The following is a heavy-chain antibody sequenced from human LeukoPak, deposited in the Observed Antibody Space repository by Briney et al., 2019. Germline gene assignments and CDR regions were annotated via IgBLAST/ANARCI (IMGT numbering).Heavy chain of an antibody. D-gene: IGHD3-10*01. V-gene: IGHV3-23*01. CDR1: GFTFSSYA. J-gene: IGHJ4*02. Sequence: GGSLRLSCAASGFTFSSYAMSWVRQAPGKGLEWVSAISGSGGSTYYADSVKGRFTISRDNSKNTLYLQMNSLRAEDTAVYYCAKTSGSYYSLVGYYFDYWGQGTLVTVSS. CDR3: AKTSGSYYSLVGYYFDY. CDR2: ISGSGGST.